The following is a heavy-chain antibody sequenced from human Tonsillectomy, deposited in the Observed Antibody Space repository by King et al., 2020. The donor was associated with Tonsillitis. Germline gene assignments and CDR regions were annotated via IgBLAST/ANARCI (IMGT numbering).Heavy chain of an antibody. CDR2: IFDDGGST. CDR3: AKLFPTVSLVDH. J-gene: IGHJ4*02. Sequence: VQLVESGGGLVQPGGSLRLSCAASGFIFSSYAMSWVRQAPGKGLEWVSSIFDDGGSTYYADSVKGRFSVSRDNSKNTLFLQMNSLRAGDTAVYYCAKLFPTVSLVDHWGQGTLVTVSS. CDR1: GFIFSSYA. V-gene: IGHV3-23*04. D-gene: IGHD2-21*01.